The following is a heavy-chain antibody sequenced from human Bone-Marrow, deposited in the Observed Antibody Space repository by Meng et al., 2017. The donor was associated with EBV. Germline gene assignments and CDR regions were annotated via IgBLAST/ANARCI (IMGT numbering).Heavy chain of an antibody. CDR2: IYHSGTT. J-gene: IGHJ4*02. D-gene: IGHD5-24*01. V-gene: IGHV4-30-2*01. Sequence: QHKLQESCSGLLKPPKPLSLTCAVSGGSISSGGYSWSWIRQPPGKGLEWNGYIYHSGTTLYNPSLKSLVTISVDRSKNQFSLKLSSVTAADTAVYYCARGCRDGYICDWGQGTLVTVSS. CDR3: ARGCRDGYICD. CDR1: GGSISSGGYS.